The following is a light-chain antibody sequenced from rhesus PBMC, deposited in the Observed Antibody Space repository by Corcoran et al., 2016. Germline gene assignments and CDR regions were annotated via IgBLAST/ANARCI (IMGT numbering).Light chain of an antibody. V-gene: IGKV1-22*01. J-gene: IGKJ1*01. CDR3: LQYSSSPWT. CDR2: KAS. CDR1: PSISSW. Sequence: DIQMTQSPSSLSSSVGDTVTITCRASPSISSWLDWYQQIPGKAPKLLIYKASSLQSGDPSRLSGSGSGTDFTLTIISLQPEDFATYYCLQYSSSPWTCGQGTKVEIK.